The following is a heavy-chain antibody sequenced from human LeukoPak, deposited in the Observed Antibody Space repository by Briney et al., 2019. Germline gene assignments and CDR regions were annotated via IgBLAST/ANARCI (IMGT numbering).Heavy chain of an antibody. J-gene: IGHJ1*01. D-gene: IGHD3-10*01. CDR1: GFTFSNFW. CDR2: MKEDGSDE. Sequence: GGSLRLSCATSGFTFSNFWMTWVRQAPGEGLEWVANMKEDGSDEYYVDSVKGRFTIFRDNAKNSLYLQMNSLRAEDTAVYYCASWPMGVRPHWGQGTLVTVSS. CDR3: ASWPMGVRPH. V-gene: IGHV3-7*01.